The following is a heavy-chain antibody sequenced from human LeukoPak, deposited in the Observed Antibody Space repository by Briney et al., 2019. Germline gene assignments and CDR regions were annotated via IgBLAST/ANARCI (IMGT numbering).Heavy chain of an antibody. J-gene: IGHJ4*02. CDR1: GGSISSSSYY. Sequence: SETLSLTCTVSGGSISSSSYYWGWIRQPPGKGLEWIGYIYYSGSTYYNPSLKSRVTISVDTSKNQFSLKLSSVTAADTAVYYCARQNWDYLPSIFDYWGQGTLVTVSS. D-gene: IGHD7-27*01. CDR2: IYYSGST. V-gene: IGHV4-39*01. CDR3: ARQNWDYLPSIFDY.